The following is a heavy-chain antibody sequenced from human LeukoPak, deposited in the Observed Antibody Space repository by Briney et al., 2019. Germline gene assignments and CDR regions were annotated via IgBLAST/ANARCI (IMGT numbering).Heavy chain of an antibody. D-gene: IGHD3-3*01. V-gene: IGHV3-11*04. CDR2: ISRGDGPM. Sequence: PGGSLRLSCATSGFTFSNYYMSWIRQAPGKGLEWVSYISRGDGPMYYADSVKGRFTISRDNAKNSLYLQVNSLRAEDTAVYYCARGDWFLDYWGQGTLVTVSS. J-gene: IGHJ4*02. CDR1: GFTFSNYY. CDR3: ARGDWFLDY.